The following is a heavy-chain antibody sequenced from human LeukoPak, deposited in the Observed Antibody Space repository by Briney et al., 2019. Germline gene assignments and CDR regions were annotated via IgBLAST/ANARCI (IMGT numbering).Heavy chain of an antibody. CDR1: GGSISSSSYY. V-gene: IGHV4-39*01. J-gene: IGHJ4*02. Sequence: SETLSLTCTVSGGSISSSSYYWGWIRQPPGKGLEWIGSIYYSGSTYYNPSLKSRATISVDTSKNQFSLKLSSVTAADTAVYYCAREREAYYYDSSGPYYFDYWGQGTLVTVSS. D-gene: IGHD3-22*01. CDR2: IYYSGST. CDR3: AREREAYYYDSSGPYYFDY.